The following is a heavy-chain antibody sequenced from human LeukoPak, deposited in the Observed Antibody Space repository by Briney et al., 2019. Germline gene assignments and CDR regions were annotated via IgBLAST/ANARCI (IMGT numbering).Heavy chain of an antibody. J-gene: IGHJ4*02. CDR3: ARDPGRSYYYGSGSYSDY. Sequence: XXXXPXXXXEXVSYISSSSSTIYYAVSAKGRFTISRDNAKNSLYLQMNSLRAEDTAVYYCARDPGRSYYYGSGSYSDYWGQGTLVTVSS. V-gene: IGHV3-48*01. CDR2: ISSSSSTI. D-gene: IGHD3-10*01.